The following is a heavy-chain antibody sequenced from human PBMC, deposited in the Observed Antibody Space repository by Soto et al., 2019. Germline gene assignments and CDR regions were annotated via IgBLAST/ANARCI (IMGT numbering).Heavy chain of an antibody. D-gene: IGHD4-17*01. CDR3: ARGARGYGDYADAFDI. CDR2: IYSGGTT. J-gene: IGHJ3*02. Sequence: GGSLGLSCAASGFIVSSNYMNWVRQAPGKGLEWVSVIYSGGTTYYADSVKGRFTISRDNSKNTLYLQMNSLRAEDTAVYYCARGARGYGDYADAFDIWGQGTMVTVS. V-gene: IGHV3-53*05. CDR1: GFIVSSNY.